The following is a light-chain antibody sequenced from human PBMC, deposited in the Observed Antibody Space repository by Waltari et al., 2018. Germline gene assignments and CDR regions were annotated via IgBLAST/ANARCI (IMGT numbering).Light chain of an antibody. CDR1: QSVSTN. Sequence: ETVMTQSPVTLSVSPGESVTLSCTTSQSVSTNLAWYQQKPGQSPGLLIYGASTRATGVPAMFSGSGSGTSFTLTISSLQSEDFGLYYCQQYNNWPGAFGPGTKVDVE. CDR3: QQYNNWPGA. CDR2: GAS. J-gene: IGKJ3*01. V-gene: IGKV3-15*01.